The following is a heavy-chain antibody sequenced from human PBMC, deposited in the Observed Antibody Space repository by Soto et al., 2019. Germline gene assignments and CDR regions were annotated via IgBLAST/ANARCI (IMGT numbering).Heavy chain of an antibody. CDR1: GGTFSSYA. J-gene: IGHJ4*02. CDR2: IIPIFGTA. CDR3: ARGLWFGELLQYYFDY. Sequence: EASVKVSCKASGGTFSSYAISWVRQAPGQGLEWMGGIIPIFGTANYAQKFQGRVTITADESTSTAHMELSSLGSEDTAVYYCARGLWFGELLQYYFDYWGQGTLVTVSS. V-gene: IGHV1-69*13. D-gene: IGHD3-10*01.